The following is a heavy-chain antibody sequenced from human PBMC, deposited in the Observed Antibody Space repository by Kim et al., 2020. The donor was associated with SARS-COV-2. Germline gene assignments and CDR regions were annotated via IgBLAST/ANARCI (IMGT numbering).Heavy chain of an antibody. J-gene: IGHJ4*02. Sequence: GGSLRLSCAASGFTFSSYSMNWVRQAPGKGLEWVSYISSSSTIYYADSVKGRFTISRDNAKNSLYLQMNSLRDEDTAVYYCARGVYDFWSGYTDWGQGTLVTVSS. CDR2: ISSSSTI. CDR3: ARGVYDFWSGYTD. V-gene: IGHV3-48*02. CDR1: GFTFSSYS. D-gene: IGHD3-3*01.